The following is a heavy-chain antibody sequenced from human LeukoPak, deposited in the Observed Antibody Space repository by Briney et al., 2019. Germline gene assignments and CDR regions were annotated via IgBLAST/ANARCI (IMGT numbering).Heavy chain of an antibody. V-gene: IGHV3-48*03. CDR2: ISNSGTTI. D-gene: IGHD3-22*01. J-gene: IGHJ5*02. Sequence: GGSLRLSCAASGFTFSSFEMNWVRQAPGKGLEWISYISNSGTTIYYADSVKGRFTISRDNAKNSLYLQMNSLRAEDTAVYYCARVYYDSSGYYYGWFDPWGQGTLVTVPS. CDR3: ARVYYDSSGYYYGWFDP. CDR1: GFTFSSFE.